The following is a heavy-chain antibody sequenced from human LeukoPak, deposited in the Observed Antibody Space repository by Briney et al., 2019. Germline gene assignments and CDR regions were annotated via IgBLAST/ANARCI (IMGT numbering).Heavy chain of an antibody. CDR2: INHSGST. D-gene: IGHD3-9*01. CDR1: GGSFSGYY. CDR3: ASFDSSLPAFEI. V-gene: IGHV4-34*01. J-gene: IGHJ3*02. Sequence: SETLSLTCAVYGGSFSGYYWSWIRQPPGKGLEWIGEINHSGSTNYNPSLKSRVTISVGTSKNQFSLKLSSVTAADTAVYYCASFDSSLPAFEIWGQGTMVTVSS.